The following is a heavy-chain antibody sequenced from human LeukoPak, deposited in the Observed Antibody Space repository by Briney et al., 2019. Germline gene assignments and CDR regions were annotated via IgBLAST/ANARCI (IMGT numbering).Heavy chain of an antibody. CDR1: GYTFTGYY. CDR3: ARLHAYCSSTSCLLFQH. V-gene: IGHV1-2*06. J-gene: IGHJ1*01. D-gene: IGHD2-2*01. CDR2: INPNSGGT. Sequence: ASVKVSCKASGYTFTGYYMHWVRQAPGQGLEWMGRINPNSGGTNYAQKFQGRVTMTRDTSISTAYMELSRLRSDDTAVYYCARLHAYCSSTSCLLFQHWGQGTLVTVSS.